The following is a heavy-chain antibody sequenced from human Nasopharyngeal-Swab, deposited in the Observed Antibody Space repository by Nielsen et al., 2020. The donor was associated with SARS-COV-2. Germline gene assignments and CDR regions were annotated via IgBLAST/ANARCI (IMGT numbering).Heavy chain of an antibody. V-gene: IGHV4-34*01. J-gene: IGHJ3*02. D-gene: IGHD6-13*01. CDR3: AQRYSSSWGIDAFDI. CDR1: GGSISSYY. CDR2: INHSGST. Sequence: SETLSLTCTVSGGSISSYYWNWIRQPPGKGLEWIGEINHSGSTNYNPSLKSRVTISVDTSKNQFSLKLNSVTAADTAVYYCAQRYSSSWGIDAFDIWGQGTLVTVSS.